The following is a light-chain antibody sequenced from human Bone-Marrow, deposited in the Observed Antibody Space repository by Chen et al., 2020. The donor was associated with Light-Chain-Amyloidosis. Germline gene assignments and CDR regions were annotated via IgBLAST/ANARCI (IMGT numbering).Light chain of an antibody. Sequence: EIVMTQSPATLSLSPGERATLSCGASQGLNNKLAWYQQKPGQAPRLLIYDASTRATDIPSRFRGSGSGTEFTLTITSLTSEDCARYYCQQYNDWPLTFGGGTKVE. CDR3: QQYNDWPLT. CDR2: DAS. CDR1: QGLNNK. J-gene: IGKJ4*01. V-gene: IGKV3-15*01.